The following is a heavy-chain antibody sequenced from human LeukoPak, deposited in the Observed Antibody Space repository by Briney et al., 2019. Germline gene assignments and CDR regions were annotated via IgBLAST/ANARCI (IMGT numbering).Heavy chain of an antibody. D-gene: IGHD3-10*01. CDR2: ISGDGGST. Sequence: PGGSLRLSCAASGFPFSNYAMSWVRQPPGKGLECVSFISGDGGSTYYADSVKGPFTISRDNSKNTLYVKMNSLRAEDTAVYYCAKHLWRDLVWFGEGYYFGYWGQGTLVTVSS. V-gene: IGHV3-23*01. CDR3: AKHLWRDLVWFGEGYYFGY. J-gene: IGHJ4*02. CDR1: GFPFSNYA.